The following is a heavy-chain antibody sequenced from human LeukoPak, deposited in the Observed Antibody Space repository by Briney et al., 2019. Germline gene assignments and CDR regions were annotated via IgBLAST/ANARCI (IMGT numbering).Heavy chain of an antibody. CDR3: TTGITMVRGVITDY. D-gene: IGHD3-10*01. CDR1: GFTFSNYA. Sequence: GGSLRLSCADSGFTFSNYAMSWVRQAPGKGLEWVGRIKSKTDGGTTDYAAPVKGRFTISRDDSKNTLYLQMNSLKTEDTAVYYCTTGITMVRGVITDYWGQGTLVTVSS. V-gene: IGHV3-15*01. CDR2: IKSKTDGGTT. J-gene: IGHJ4*02.